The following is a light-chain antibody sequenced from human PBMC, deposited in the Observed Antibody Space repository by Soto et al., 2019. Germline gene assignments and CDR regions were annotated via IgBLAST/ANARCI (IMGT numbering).Light chain of an antibody. CDR1: QSVSSN. CDR3: QHYQNLWA. CDR2: GES. Sequence: EVVLTQSPGTLSVSPGERATLSCRASQSVSSNLAWYQQKPGQAPRLLIYGESTRATGTPARFSGSGSGTEFTLTISSLQSEDFAVYYCQHYQNLWAFGQGTKVDIK. V-gene: IGKV3-15*01. J-gene: IGKJ1*01.